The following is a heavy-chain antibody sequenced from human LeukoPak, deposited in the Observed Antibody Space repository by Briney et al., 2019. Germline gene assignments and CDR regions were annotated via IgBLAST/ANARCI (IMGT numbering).Heavy chain of an antibody. CDR1: GGSISSYY. Sequence: SETLSLTCTVSGGSISSYYWSWIRQPAGKGLEWIGRIYTSGSTNYNPSLKSRVTMSVDTSKNQFSLKLTSVTAADTAVYYCAKGGAPIAARPIGAFDIWGQGTMVTVSS. D-gene: IGHD6-6*01. CDR2: IYTSGST. CDR3: AKGGAPIAARPIGAFDI. J-gene: IGHJ3*02. V-gene: IGHV4-4*07.